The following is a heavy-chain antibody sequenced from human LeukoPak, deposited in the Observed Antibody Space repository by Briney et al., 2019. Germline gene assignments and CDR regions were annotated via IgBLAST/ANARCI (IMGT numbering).Heavy chain of an antibody. Sequence: PSETLSLTCAVSGGSISSSNWWSWVRQPPGKGLEWIGEIYHSGSTNYNPSLKSRVTISMDTSKNQFSLKLTSVTAADTAMYYCARDPGPAGITAAAHCGQGTLVTVSS. CDR1: GGSISSSNW. V-gene: IGHV4-4*02. CDR3: ARDPGPAGITAAAH. CDR2: IYHSGST. J-gene: IGHJ4*02. D-gene: IGHD6-13*01.